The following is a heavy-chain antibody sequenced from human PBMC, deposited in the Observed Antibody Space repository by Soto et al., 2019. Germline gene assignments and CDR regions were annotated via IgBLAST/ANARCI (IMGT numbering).Heavy chain of an antibody. Sequence: PGGSLRLYYAGSGFTFRSYTMDWVRKAPGKGLEWVSSISSSSSDIYYADSVKGRFTVSRDNAKNSLYLQMNSLRAEDTAVYYCASLVAAPSSFSSYYYGMDVWGQGTTVTVSS. V-gene: IGHV3-21*01. CDR3: ASLVAAPSSFSSYYYGMDV. D-gene: IGHD6-6*01. CDR1: GFTFRSYT. J-gene: IGHJ6*02. CDR2: ISSSSSDI.